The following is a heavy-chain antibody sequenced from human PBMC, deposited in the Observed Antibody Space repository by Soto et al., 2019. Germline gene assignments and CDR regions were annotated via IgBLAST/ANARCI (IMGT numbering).Heavy chain of an antibody. J-gene: IGHJ4*02. CDR3: ARRTKISEH. CDR2: ISAYNGNT. V-gene: IGHV1-18*01. Sequence: SVKVSCKASGYTGASYGISWVRQAPGQGLEWMGWISAYNGNTNYAQKLQGRVTMTTDTSTSTADMELRSLRSDDTAVYYCARRTKISEHWGQGTLVTGYS. CDR1: GYTGASYG.